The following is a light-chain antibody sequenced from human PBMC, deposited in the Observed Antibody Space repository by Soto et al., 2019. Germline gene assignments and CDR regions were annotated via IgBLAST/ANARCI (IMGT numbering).Light chain of an antibody. CDR3: QHYNSYSEA. V-gene: IGKV1-5*03. CDR2: KAS. J-gene: IGKJ1*01. CDR1: QTISSW. Sequence: DIQRTKSALTLSGSLGDRVTITCRASQTISSWLAWYQQKPGKAPKLLIYKASTLKSGVPSRFSGSGSGTEFTLTISSLQPDDSATYYCQHYNSYSEAFGQGTKV.